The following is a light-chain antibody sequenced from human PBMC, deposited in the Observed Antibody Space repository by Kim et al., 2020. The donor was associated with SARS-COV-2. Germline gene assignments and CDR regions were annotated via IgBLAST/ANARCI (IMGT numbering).Light chain of an antibody. V-gene: IGKV3-20*01. CDR2: GAS. CDR3: RQYGYSPS. Sequence: DIVLTQSPGTLSLSPGERATLSCRASHNIPNSYLAWYQHKPGQAPRLLIYGASTRAAGIPDRFTGRGSVTDFTLTISRLEPEDFGMYYCRQYGYSPSFGQGTKLEI. CDR1: HNIPNSY. J-gene: IGKJ2*01.